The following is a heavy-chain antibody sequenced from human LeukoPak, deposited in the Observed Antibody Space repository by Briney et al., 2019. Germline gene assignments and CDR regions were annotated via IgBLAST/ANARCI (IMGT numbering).Heavy chain of an antibody. J-gene: IGHJ4*02. CDR2: IYSGGST. CDR3: ARDRPPDY. CDR1: GFTFSSYA. Sequence: PGGSLRLSCAASGFTFSSYAMSWVRQAPGKGLEWVSVIYSGGSTYYADSVKGRFTISRDNSKNTLYLQMNSLRAEDTAVYYCARDRPPDYWGQGTLVTVSS. V-gene: IGHV3-66*01.